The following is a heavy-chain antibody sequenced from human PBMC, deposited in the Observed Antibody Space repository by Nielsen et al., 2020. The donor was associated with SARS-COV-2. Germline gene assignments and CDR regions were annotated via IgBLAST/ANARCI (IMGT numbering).Heavy chain of an antibody. CDR2: IHYSGTT. V-gene: IGHV4-59*08. Sequence: SETLSLTCSGSISTYYWSWIRQPPGTRLEWIGYIHYSGTTSYNPSLKSRVTISVDTSKNQFSLNFTSVTAADSAVYYCARQRSMISFGGIIGGAFDIWGQGTVVTVSS. D-gene: IGHD3-16*02. J-gene: IGHJ3*02. CDR3: ARQRSMISFGGIIGGAFDI. CDR1: GSISTYY.